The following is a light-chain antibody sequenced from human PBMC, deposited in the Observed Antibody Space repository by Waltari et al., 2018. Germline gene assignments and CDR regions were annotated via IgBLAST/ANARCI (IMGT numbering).Light chain of an antibody. Sequence: TVMTQSPVALSVSPGERVTLSCRASQSVSSNLAWYQQKPGQAPSLLIYGVSTRATGIPDRFSGSGSGTEFTLTISSLQSEDFAVYYCQQYNDWAPVTFGGGTKVEIK. CDR3: QQYNDWAPVT. V-gene: IGKV3-15*01. CDR2: GVS. CDR1: QSVSSN. J-gene: IGKJ4*01.